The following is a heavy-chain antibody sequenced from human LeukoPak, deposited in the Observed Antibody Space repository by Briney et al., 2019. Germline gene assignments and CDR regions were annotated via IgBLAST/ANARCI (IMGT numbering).Heavy chain of an antibody. D-gene: IGHD2-2*01. CDR3: ARHHLPAAQVGYYYYYMDV. CDR2: IIPIFGTA. V-gene: IGHV1-69*05. CDR1: GGTFSSYA. Sequence: VASVTVSCKASGGTFSSYAISWVRQAPGQGLEWMGGIIPIFGTANYAQKFQGRVTITTDESTSTAYMELSSLRSEDTAVYYCARHHLPAAQVGYYYYYMDVWGKGTTVTVSS. J-gene: IGHJ6*03.